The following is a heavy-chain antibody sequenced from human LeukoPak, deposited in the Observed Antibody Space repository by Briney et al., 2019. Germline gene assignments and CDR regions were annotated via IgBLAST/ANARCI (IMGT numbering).Heavy chain of an antibody. CDR2: IRFDGSNK. V-gene: IGHV3-30*02. CDR1: GFTFSSYD. J-gene: IGHJ6*03. CDR3: AKRAVGPSTGYYYYYMDV. Sequence: GGSLRLSCAASGFTFSSYDMYWVRQAPGKGLEWVAFIRFDGSNKYYADSVKGRFTISRDNSKNTLYLQMNSLRAEDTAVCYCAKRAVGPSTGYYYYYMDVWGKGTTVTVSS. D-gene: IGHD4-17*01.